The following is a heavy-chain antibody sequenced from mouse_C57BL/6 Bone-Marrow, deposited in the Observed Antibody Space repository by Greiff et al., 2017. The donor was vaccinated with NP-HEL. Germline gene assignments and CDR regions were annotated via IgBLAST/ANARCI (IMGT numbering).Heavy chain of an antibody. D-gene: IGHD1-1*01. J-gene: IGHJ3*01. CDR3: AREGDYYGLWFAY. CDR2: ISDGGSYT. V-gene: IGHV5-4*01. Sequence: EVKLMESGGGLVKPGGSLKLSCAASGFTFSSYAMSWVRQTPEKRLEWVATISDGGSYTYYPDNVKGRFTISRDNAKNNLYLQMSHLKSEDTAMYYCAREGDYYGLWFAYWGQGTLVTVSA. CDR1: GFTFSSYA.